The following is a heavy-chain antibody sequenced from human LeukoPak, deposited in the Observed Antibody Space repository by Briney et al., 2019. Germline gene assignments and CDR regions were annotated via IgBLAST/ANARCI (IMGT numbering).Heavy chain of an antibody. J-gene: IGHJ5*02. V-gene: IGHV1-69*05. D-gene: IGHD6-6*01. Sequence: SVKVSCKASGGTFSSYAISWVRQAPGQGLEWMGRITPIFGTANYAQKLQGRVTMTTDTSTSTAYMELRSLRSDDTAVYYCARDVGYSSSSAWFDPWGQGTLVTVSS. CDR2: ITPIFGTA. CDR1: GGTFSSYA. CDR3: ARDVGYSSSSAWFDP.